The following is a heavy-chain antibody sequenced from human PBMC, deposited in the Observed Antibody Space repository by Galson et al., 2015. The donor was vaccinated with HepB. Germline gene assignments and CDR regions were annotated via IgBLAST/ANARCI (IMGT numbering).Heavy chain of an antibody. J-gene: IGHJ3*02. V-gene: IGHV5-51*01. D-gene: IGHD5-12*01. CDR3: ARHVVSGYDYWAFDI. CDR2: IYPGDSDT. CDR1: GYSFTSYW. Sequence: QSGAEVKKPGESLKISCEGSGYSFTSYWIGWVRQMPGKGLEWMGIIYPGDSDTRYSPSFQGQVTISADKSISTAYLQWSSLKASDTAMYYCARHVVSGYDYWAFDIWGQGTMVTVSS.